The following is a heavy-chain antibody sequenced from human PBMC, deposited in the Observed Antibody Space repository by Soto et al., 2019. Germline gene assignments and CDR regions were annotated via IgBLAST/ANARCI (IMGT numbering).Heavy chain of an antibody. V-gene: IGHV4-61*01. J-gene: IGHJ4*02. Sequence: SETLSLTCTVSGGSVSSGSYYWSWIRQPPGKGLEWIGYIYYSGSTNYNPSLKSRVTISVDTSKNQFSLKLSSVTAADTAVYYCAGVLRDDSSGRNWRPYFDYWGRGTLVTVSS. CDR3: AGVLRDDSSGRNWRPYFDY. CDR2: IYYSGST. CDR1: GGSVSSGSYY. D-gene: IGHD6-19*01.